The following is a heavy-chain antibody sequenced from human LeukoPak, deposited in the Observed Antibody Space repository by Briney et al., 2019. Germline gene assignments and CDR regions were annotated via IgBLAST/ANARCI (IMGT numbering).Heavy chain of an antibody. Sequence: SETLSLTCTVSGGSISSYYCSWIRQPPGQGLEWIGYIYYSGSTNYNPSLKSRVTISVDTSKNQFSLKLSSVTAADTAVYYCASRDGYNGSFDYWGQGTLVTVSS. CDR2: IYYSGST. D-gene: IGHD5-24*01. CDR1: GGSISSYY. J-gene: IGHJ4*02. CDR3: ASRDGYNGSFDY. V-gene: IGHV4-59*01.